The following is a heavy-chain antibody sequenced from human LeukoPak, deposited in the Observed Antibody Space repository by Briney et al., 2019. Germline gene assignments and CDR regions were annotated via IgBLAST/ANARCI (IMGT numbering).Heavy chain of an antibody. V-gene: IGHV3-48*04. CDR3: ARHPAGTLMPFDY. D-gene: IGHD6-13*01. J-gene: IGHJ4*02. Sequence: GGSLRLSCAASGFTFSSHSMNWVRQAPGKGLEWVSYIGSSSGTIYYADSVKGRFTISRDNAKNSLYLQMNSLRAEDTAVYYCARHPAGTLMPFDYWGQGTLVTVSS. CDR2: IGSSSGTI. CDR1: GFTFSSHS.